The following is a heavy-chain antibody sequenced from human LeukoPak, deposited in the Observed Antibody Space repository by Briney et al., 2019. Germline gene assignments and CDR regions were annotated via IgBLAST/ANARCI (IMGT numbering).Heavy chain of an antibody. CDR3: AKVKEMYSSGSYYFDY. V-gene: IGHV3-30*18. J-gene: IGHJ4*02. CDR1: GLTFSNYG. D-gene: IGHD6-19*01. CDR2: IPYDGFNP. Sequence: GGSLRLSRAASGLTFSNYGMHWVRQAPGKGLEWVAVIPYDGFNPYYADSVKGRFTISRDNSKNTLWLQMNSLRAEDTAVYYCAKVKEMYSSGSYYFDYWGQGTLVTVSS.